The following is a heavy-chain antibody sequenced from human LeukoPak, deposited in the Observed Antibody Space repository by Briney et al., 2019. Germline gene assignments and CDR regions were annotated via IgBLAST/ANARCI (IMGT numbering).Heavy chain of an antibody. D-gene: IGHD5-12*01. CDR1: GFTFDDYG. CDR2: INWNGGNT. J-gene: IGHJ6*03. CDR3: ARAYSGYENYYYYYYMDV. V-gene: IGHV3-20*04. Sequence: GGSLRLSCAASGFTFDDYGVSWVRQAPGKGLEWVSGINWNGGNTGYADSVKGRFTTSRDNAKNSLYLQMNSLRAEDTALYYCARAYSGYENYYYYYYMDVWGKGTTVTVSS.